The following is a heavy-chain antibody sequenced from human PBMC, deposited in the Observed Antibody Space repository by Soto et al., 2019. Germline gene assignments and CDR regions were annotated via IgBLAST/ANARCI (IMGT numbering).Heavy chain of an antibody. CDR1: GGSISSYY. J-gene: IGHJ4*02. CDR3: ARHVGFGETSFDY. CDR2: IYDSGST. Sequence: QVQLQESGPGLVKPSETLSLTCTVSGGSISSYYWSWIRQPPGKGLEWIGYIYDSGSTTYNPSLKIRVTISVDPAKNQFSLTLSAVTSADTAVYYCARHVGFGETSFDYWGQGTLVTVSS. V-gene: IGHV4-59*08. D-gene: IGHD3-10*01.